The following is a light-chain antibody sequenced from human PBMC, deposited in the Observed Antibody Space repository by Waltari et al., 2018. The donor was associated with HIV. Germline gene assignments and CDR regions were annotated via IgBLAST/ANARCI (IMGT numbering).Light chain of an antibody. CDR1: HDTIFS. V-gene: IGKV1-33*01. CDR3: QQYRSLPIT. J-gene: IGKJ4*01. Sequence: DIQLPHSLSSLSAAVGDRVTITCQAIHDTIFSLNWYQQQPGKAPKLLIYFSSKLERGVPSRFTGSGSGTHFTFTITSLQAEDIATYYCQQYRSLPITFGGGTKVEI. CDR2: FSS.